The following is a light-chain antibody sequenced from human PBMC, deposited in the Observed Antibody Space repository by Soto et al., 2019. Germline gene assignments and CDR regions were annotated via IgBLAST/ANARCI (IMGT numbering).Light chain of an antibody. V-gene: IGLV2-14*01. J-gene: IGLJ1*01. CDR1: SSDVGGYNY. CDR3: SSYTSSSTLAYV. Sequence: QSALNQPASVSGSPGQSITISCTGTSSDVGGYNYVSWYQQHPGKAPKLMIYEVSNRPSGVSNRFSGSKSGNTASLTISGLQAEDEADYYCSSYTSSSTLAYVFGTGTKLTVL. CDR2: EVS.